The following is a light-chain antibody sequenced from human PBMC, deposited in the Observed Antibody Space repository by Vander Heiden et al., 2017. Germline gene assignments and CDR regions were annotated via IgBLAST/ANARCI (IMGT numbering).Light chain of an antibody. Sequence: AIRMTQSPSSFSASTGDRVTITCRASQDISNYLAWYQQKPGKAPNLLISRASTLESGVPSRFSGSGSGTDFTLTISSLQSEDFAIYYCQQHYSYPRTFGQGTKVEIK. J-gene: IGKJ1*01. V-gene: IGKV1-8*01. CDR3: QQHYSYPRT. CDR2: RAS. CDR1: QDISNY.